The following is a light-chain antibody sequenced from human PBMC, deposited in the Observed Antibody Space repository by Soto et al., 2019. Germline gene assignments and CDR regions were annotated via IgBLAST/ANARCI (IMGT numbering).Light chain of an antibody. J-gene: IGLJ1*01. V-gene: IGLV2-14*01. CDR1: SSDIGDYNY. Sequence: QSALTQPASVSGSPGQSITISCTGTSSDIGDYNYISWYQHHPGKAPKLIIYGVSNRPSGVSNRFSGSKSGNTASLTISGLQAEDEADYYCCSFRSGRTLVFGNGTKVTVL. CDR3: CSFRSGRTLV. CDR2: GVS.